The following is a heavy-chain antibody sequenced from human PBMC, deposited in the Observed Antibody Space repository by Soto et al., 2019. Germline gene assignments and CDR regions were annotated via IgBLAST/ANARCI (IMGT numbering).Heavy chain of an antibody. Sequence: GGSLRLSCAASGFTFSSYGMHWVRQAPGKGLEWVAVIWYDGSNKYYADSVKGRFTISRDNSKNTLYLQMNSLRAEDTAVYYCARDRLDFWSGYYPHFDYWGQGTLVTVSS. CDR1: GFTFSSYG. V-gene: IGHV3-33*01. J-gene: IGHJ4*02. CDR3: ARDRLDFWSGYYPHFDY. CDR2: IWYDGSNK. D-gene: IGHD3-3*01.